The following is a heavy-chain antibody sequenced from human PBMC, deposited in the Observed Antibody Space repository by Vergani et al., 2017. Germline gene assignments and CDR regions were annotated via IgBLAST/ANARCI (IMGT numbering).Heavy chain of an antibody. CDR1: GDNFNNYW. V-gene: IGHV5-51*03. CDR2: IYPLNSET. D-gene: IGHD3-10*01. J-gene: IGHJ5*02. Sequence: EVQLIQSGTEVRKPGESLKISCKDSGDNFNNYWIGWVRQMPGKGLEWMAVIYPLNSETVYSPSFQGQVTISADKSINTAYLEWSSLKATDTAMYYCARRRHSGSYFWAPNWSNHWGQGTLVTVSS. CDR3: ARRRHSGSYFWAPNWSNH.